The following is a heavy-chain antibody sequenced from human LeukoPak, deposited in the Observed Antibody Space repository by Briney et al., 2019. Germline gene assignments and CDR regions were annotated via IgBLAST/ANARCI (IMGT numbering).Heavy chain of an antibody. V-gene: IGHV3-21*01. CDR1: GFTISSYTFGSYT. Sequence: PRESLTLSCAASGFTISSYTFGSYTMNWVRQAPGKGLEWVASIDSTSRYIYYTDSVKGRFTISKDNANSSLHLQMNSLRAEDTAVYYCARDQDYSKGFDYWGQGTLVTVPS. D-gene: IGHD4-11*01. J-gene: IGHJ4*02. CDR3: ARDQDYSKGFDY. CDR2: IDSTSRYI.